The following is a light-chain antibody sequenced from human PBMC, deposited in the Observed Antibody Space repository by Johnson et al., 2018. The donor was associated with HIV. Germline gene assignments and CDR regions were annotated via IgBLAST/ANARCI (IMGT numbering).Light chain of an antibody. CDR1: SSNIGNNY. CDR2: DNN. V-gene: IGLV1-51*01. J-gene: IGLJ1*01. CDR3: GAWDSSLSAYV. Sequence: QSILTQPPSVSAAPGQKVTISCSGSSSNIGNNYVSWYQQFPGTAPKLVIYDNNKRPSGIPDRFSGSKSGTSATLGITGLQTGDEADYYCGAWDSSLSAYVFGTGTQVTV.